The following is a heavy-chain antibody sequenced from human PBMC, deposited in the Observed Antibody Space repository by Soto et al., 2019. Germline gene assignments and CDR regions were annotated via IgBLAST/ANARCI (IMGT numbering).Heavy chain of an antibody. CDR1: GYTFTSYY. CDR2: INPSGGST. J-gene: IGHJ6*02. V-gene: IGHV1-46*01. Sequence: ASVKVSCKASGYTFTSYYMHWVRQAPGQGLEWMGIINPSGGSTSYAQKFQGRVTMTRDTSTSTVYMELSSLRSEDTAVYYCARVYYYGSGSPTSYYYYGMDVWGQGTTVTVSS. D-gene: IGHD3-10*01. CDR3: ARVYYYGSGSPTSYYYYGMDV.